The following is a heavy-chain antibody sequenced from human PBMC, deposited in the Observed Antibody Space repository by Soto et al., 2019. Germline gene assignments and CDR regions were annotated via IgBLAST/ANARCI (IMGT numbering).Heavy chain of an antibody. D-gene: IGHD2-15*01. Sequence: QLQLQESGPGLVKPSEPLSLTCTVSGGSISSSSRYWGWIRQPPGKGLEWIGNMYSSGSAHYNTSLKSRVLISVETFKNQFFLKLTSVTAADTAVYYCARSGGREHAFDFWGQGATVTVSS. CDR1: GGSISSSSRY. V-gene: IGHV4-39*01. J-gene: IGHJ3*01. CDR2: MYSSGSA. CDR3: ARSGGREHAFDF.